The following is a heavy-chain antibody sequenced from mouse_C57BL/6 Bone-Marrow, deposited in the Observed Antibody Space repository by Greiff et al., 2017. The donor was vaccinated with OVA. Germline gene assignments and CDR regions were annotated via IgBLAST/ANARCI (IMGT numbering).Heavy chain of an antibody. CDR1: EYEFPSHD. Sequence: EVQRVESGGGLVQPGESLKLSCESNEYEFPSHDMSWVRKTPEKRLELVAAINSDGGSTYYPDTMERRFIISRDNTKKTLYLQMSSLRSEDTALYYCAIYYYDSSYPPYAMDYWGQGTSVTVSS. V-gene: IGHV5-2*01. CDR3: AIYYYDSSYPPYAMDY. J-gene: IGHJ4*01. CDR2: INSDGGST. D-gene: IGHD1-1*01.